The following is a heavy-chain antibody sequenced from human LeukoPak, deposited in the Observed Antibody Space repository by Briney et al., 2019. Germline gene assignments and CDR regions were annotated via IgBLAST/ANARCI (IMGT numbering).Heavy chain of an antibody. CDR2: ISGSGGST. D-gene: IGHD3-10*01. J-gene: IGHJ4*02. CDR1: GFTFGSYA. CDR3: ARLRITMVRGVIITFYSDY. Sequence: GGSLRLSCAASGFTFGSYAMYWVRQAPGKGLEWVSGISGSGGSTFYADSVKGRFTISRDNSENTVYLQMNSLRAEDTAVYYCARLRITMVRGVIITFYSDYWGQGTLVTVSS. V-gene: IGHV3-23*01.